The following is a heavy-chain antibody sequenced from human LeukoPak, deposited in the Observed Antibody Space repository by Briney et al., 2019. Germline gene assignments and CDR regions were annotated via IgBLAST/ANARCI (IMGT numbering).Heavy chain of an antibody. CDR1: GFTFSSYG. V-gene: IGHV3-30*19. D-gene: IGHD3-3*01. CDR3: ARDPSPGFWSGYYYY. J-gene: IGHJ4*02. Sequence: PGGSLRLSCAASGFTFSSYGMHWVRQAPGKGLEWVAVISYDGSNKYYADSVKGRFTISRDNSKNTLYLQMNSLRAEDTAVYYCARDPSPGFWSGYYYYWGQGTLVTVSS. CDR2: ISYDGSNK.